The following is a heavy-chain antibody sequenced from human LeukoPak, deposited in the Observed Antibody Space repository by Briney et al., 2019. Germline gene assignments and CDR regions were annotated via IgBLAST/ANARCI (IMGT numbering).Heavy chain of an antibody. D-gene: IGHD6-19*01. J-gene: IGHJ4*02. Sequence: ASVKVSCKVSGYTLTELSMHWVRQAPGKGLEWMGSFDPEDGETIYAQKFQGRVTMTEDTSTDTAYMELSSLRSEDTAMYYRARASAHYFDYWGQGTLVTVSS. V-gene: IGHV1-24*01. CDR2: FDPEDGET. CDR3: ARASAHYFDY. CDR1: GYTLTELS.